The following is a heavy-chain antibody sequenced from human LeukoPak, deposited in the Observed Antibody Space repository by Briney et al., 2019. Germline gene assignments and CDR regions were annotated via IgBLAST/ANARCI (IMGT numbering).Heavy chain of an antibody. D-gene: IGHD3-3*01. Sequence: PGGSLRLSCAVSGLTFSSYSMSWVRQAPGEGLYWVSGISASGSGTYYADSLKGRFTISRDNSKNTLYLQMNSLRAEDTAVYYCAKVGFSEMEWLLYSDHWGQGTLVTVSS. CDR1: GLTFSSYS. V-gene: IGHV3-23*01. CDR3: AKVGFSEMEWLLYSDH. CDR2: ISASGSGT. J-gene: IGHJ4*02.